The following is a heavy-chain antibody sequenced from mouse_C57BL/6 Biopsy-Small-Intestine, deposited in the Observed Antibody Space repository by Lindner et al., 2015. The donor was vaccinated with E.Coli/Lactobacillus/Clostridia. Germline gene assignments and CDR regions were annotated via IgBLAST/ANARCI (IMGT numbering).Heavy chain of an antibody. J-gene: IGHJ2*01. CDR2: INPYNGGT. Sequence: VQLQESGPVLGEAWGLQVKMSCKASGYTFTDYYMNWVKQSHGKSLEWIGVINPYNGGTSYNQKFKGKATLTVDKSSSTAYMELNSLTSEDSAVYYCARKVMTTVVAYYFDYWGQGTTLTVSS. CDR1: GYTFTDYY. CDR3: ARKVMTTVVAYYFDY. V-gene: IGHV1-19*01. D-gene: IGHD1-1*01.